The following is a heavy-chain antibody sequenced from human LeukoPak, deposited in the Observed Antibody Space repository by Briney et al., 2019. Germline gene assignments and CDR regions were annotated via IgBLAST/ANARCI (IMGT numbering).Heavy chain of an antibody. CDR2: ISAYNGNT. D-gene: IGHD6-19*01. CDR1: GYTFTSYG. Sequence: ASVKVSCKASGYTFTSYGISWVRQAPGRGLEWMGWISAYNGNTNYAQKLQGRVTVTTDTSTSTAYMELRSLRSDDTAVYYCARDRYTTGPYSSGSSDYWGQGTLVTVSS. CDR3: ARDRYTTGPYSSGSSDY. V-gene: IGHV1-18*01. J-gene: IGHJ4*02.